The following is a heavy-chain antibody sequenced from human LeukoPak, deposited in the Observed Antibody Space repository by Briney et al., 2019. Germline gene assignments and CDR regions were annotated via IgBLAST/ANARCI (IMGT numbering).Heavy chain of an antibody. CDR3: AISPGITGTTTGFDY. CDR1: GFTFDDYG. D-gene: IGHD1-14*01. J-gene: IGHJ4*02. V-gene: IGHV3-20*04. CDR2: INWNGGST. Sequence: GGSLRFSCVGSGFTFDDYGMSWVRQPPGKGLEWVAGINWNGGSTGYADSVKGRFTISRDNAKNSLYLQMNSLRGEDTALYYCAISPGITGTTTGFDYWGQGTLVIVSS.